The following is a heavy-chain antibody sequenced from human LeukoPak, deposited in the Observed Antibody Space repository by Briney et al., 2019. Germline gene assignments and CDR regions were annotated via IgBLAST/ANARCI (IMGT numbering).Heavy chain of an antibody. CDR3: ARDTFQPGLIDS. J-gene: IGHJ4*02. Sequence: GGSLRLSCTASGFTFSLYAMNWVRQAPGKGLEWVSYINDESSDIHYAGSVRGRFTISRDDARQTLYLQLSSLRVEDTAVYYCARDTFQPGLIDSWGQGTLVTVSS. D-gene: IGHD2-2*01. CDR1: GFTFSLYA. CDR2: INDESSDI. V-gene: IGHV3-21*05.